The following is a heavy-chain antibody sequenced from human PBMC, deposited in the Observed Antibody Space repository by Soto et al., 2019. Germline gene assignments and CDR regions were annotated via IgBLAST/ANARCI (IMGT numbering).Heavy chain of an antibody. D-gene: IGHD3-10*01. V-gene: IGHV1-8*01. CDR3: ARSPRNYYALGSYSYFRH. CDR2: MNPNNGNT. Sequence: QVQLVQSGAEVKKPGASVKVSCKASGYTFTSYDIGWVRQATRQGLEWMGWMNPNNGNTDYAPKFQGRVTMTMNTSIGTAYMELSSLRSEDTAVYYCARSPRNYYALGSYSYFRHWGQGTLVTVSS. CDR1: GYTFTSYD. J-gene: IGHJ1*01.